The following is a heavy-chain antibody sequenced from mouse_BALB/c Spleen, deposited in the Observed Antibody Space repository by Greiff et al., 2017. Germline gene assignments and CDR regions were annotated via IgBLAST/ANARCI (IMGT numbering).Heavy chain of an antibody. D-gene: IGHD2-14*01. CDR1: GFTFSSYT. CDR2: ISNGGGST. CDR3: ARHEGTTSFAY. V-gene: IGHV5-12-2*01. J-gene: IGHJ3*01. Sequence: DVKLQESGGGLVQPGGSLKLSCAASGFTFSSYTMSWVRQTPEKRLEWVAYISNGGGSTYYPDTVKGRFTISRDNAKNTLYLQMSSLKSEDTAMYYCARHEGTTSFAYWGQGTLVTVSA.